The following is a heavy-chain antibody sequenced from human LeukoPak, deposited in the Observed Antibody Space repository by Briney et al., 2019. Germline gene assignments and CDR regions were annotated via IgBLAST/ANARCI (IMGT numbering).Heavy chain of an antibody. CDR3: ARDVRFLELDY. J-gene: IGHJ4*02. CDR1: GFTFSNYN. D-gene: IGHD3-3*01. V-gene: IGHV3-30*04. CDR2: LSYDGRNK. Sequence: GRSLRLSCAASGFTFSNYNIHWVRQAPGKGLEWVAVLSYDGRNKYYADSVKGRFTISRDNSKNTLYLQMNSLRAEDTAVYYCARDVRFLELDYWGQGTLVTVSS.